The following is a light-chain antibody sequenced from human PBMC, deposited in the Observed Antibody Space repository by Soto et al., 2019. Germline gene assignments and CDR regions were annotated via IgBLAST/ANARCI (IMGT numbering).Light chain of an antibody. J-gene: IGKJ1*01. V-gene: IGKV3-15*01. CDR2: GAS. Sequence: EIVMTQSPATLSVSPGESATLSCRASQSVSSNLAWYQQKPGQAPRLLIYGASTRATGIPARFSGSGSGTEFTLTISSPQSEDFAVYYCQQYNNWPQTFGQGTKVEIK. CDR3: QQYNNWPQT. CDR1: QSVSSN.